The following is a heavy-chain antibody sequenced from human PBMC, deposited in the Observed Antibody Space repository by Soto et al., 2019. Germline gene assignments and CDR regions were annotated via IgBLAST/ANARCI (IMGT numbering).Heavy chain of an antibody. D-gene: IGHD3-22*01. CDR3: ARVLLMEVIIAAMDL. Sequence: GVSLRLSCAASGFTFSIYWMHWVRQSRGKGLVWVSRINSDGSNTRYADSVKGRFTISRDNAKNTLYLQMNSLRAEDTAVYFCARVLLMEVIIAAMDLWGQGTTVTVSS. J-gene: IGHJ6*02. CDR2: INSDGSNT. CDR1: GFTFSIYW. V-gene: IGHV3-74*01.